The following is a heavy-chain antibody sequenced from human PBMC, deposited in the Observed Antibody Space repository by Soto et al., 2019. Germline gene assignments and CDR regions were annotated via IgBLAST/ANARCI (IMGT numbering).Heavy chain of an antibody. CDR3: ARDIWFERSKCLDY. CDR1: GFTFSNYG. Sequence: QVHLVASGGGVVQPGRSLRLSCVASGFTFSNYGMHWVRQARGKGLEWVAVIWYDGSKTYYADSVKGRFTISKDNSKNTLYLQMNSLRAEDTAIYYCARDIWFERSKCLDYWGHGTLVTVSS. D-gene: IGHD3-10*01. V-gene: IGHV3-33*01. J-gene: IGHJ4*01. CDR2: IWYDGSKT.